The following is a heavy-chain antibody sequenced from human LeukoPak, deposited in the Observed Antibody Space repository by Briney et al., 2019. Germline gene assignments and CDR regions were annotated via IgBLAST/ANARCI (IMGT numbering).Heavy chain of an antibody. D-gene: IGHD6-13*01. V-gene: IGHV1-18*01. CDR2: ISAYNGNT. Sequence: ASVKVSCKASGGTFSSYAISWVRQAPGQGLEWMGWISAYNGNTNYAQKLQGRVTMTTDTSTSTAYMELRSLRSDDTAVYYCARVGYSTTRKRFDPFDYWGQGTLVTVSS. CDR1: GGTFSSYA. J-gene: IGHJ4*02. CDR3: ARVGYSTTRKRFDPFDY.